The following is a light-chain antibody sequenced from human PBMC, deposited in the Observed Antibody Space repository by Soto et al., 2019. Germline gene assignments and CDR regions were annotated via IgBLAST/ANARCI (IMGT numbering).Light chain of an antibody. CDR1: SSDVGGYNY. CDR2: DVS. Sequence: QSALTQPASVSGSPGQSITISCTGTSSDVGGYNYVSWYQQHPGKAPKLMIYDVSNRPSGVSNRFSGSKSGNTASLTISGLQAEDEADYYCSSYTSSSTYVFGTGTKXT. J-gene: IGLJ1*01. V-gene: IGLV2-14*01. CDR3: SSYTSSSTYV.